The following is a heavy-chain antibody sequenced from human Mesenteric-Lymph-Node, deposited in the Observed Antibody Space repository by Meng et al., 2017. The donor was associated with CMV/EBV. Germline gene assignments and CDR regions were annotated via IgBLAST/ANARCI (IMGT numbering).Heavy chain of an antibody. CDR3: ARVGRWTYFDLLTGYETPSPNAFDM. D-gene: IGHD3-9*01. Sequence: ASVKVSCKASGYTFTAYVMHWVRQAPGQGLEWMGWINPNSGDTTYAQKFQDRVTMTGDTSVNSAYMDLSRLRSDDTAIYYCARVGRWTYFDLLTGYETPSPNAFDMWGQGTMVTVSS. CDR1: GYTFTAYV. J-gene: IGHJ3*02. CDR2: INPNSGDT. V-gene: IGHV1-2*02.